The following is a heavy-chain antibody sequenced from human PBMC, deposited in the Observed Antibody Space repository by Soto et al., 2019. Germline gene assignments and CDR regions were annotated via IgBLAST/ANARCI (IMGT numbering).Heavy chain of an antibody. CDR1: GFTFFTYA. CDR3: AREAIRYYYESSGYPTYYFDY. CDR2: ISYDGSNK. J-gene: IGHJ4*02. D-gene: IGHD3-22*01. Sequence: GGSLRLSCAASGFTFFTYALHWVRQAPGKGLEWVAVISYDGSNKYYADSVKGRFTISRDNSKNTLYLQVSSLTAEDTAVYYCAREAIRYYYESSGYPTYYFDYWGQGALVTVSS. V-gene: IGHV3-30-3*01.